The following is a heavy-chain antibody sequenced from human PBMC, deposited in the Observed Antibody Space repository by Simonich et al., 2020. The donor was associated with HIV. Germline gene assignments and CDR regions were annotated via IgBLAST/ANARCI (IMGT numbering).Heavy chain of an antibody. CDR3: AKGYSYGYGDAFDI. D-gene: IGHD5-18*01. CDR2: ISWNSGSI. Sequence: EVQLVESGGGLVQPGRSLRLSCAASGFTFDDYAMHGVRQAPGKGLEWVSGISWNSGSIGYADSVKGRFTISRDNAKNSLYLQMNSLRAEDMALYYCAKGYSYGYGDAFDIWGQGTMVTVSS. V-gene: IGHV3-9*03. CDR1: GFTFDDYA. J-gene: IGHJ3*02.